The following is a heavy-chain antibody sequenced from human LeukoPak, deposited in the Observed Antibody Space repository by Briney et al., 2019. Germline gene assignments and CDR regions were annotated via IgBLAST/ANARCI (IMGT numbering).Heavy chain of an antibody. D-gene: IGHD3-3*01. CDR2: IRYDGSNK. CDR3: AKEMAGGFGVDSNWFDP. CDR1: GFTFSSYG. Sequence: PGGSLRLSCAASGFTFSSYGMHWVRQAPGKGLEWVAFIRYDGSNKYYADSVKGRFTISRDNSKNTLYLQMNSLRAEDTAVYYCAKEMAGGFGVDSNWFDPWGQGTLVTVSS. J-gene: IGHJ5*02. V-gene: IGHV3-30*02.